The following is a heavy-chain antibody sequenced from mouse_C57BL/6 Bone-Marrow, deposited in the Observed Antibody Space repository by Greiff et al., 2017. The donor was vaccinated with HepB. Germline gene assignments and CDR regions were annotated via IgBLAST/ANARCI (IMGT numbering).Heavy chain of an antibody. CDR1: GFTFSNYW. CDR2: IRLKSDNYAT. CDR3: TNYYGSRGYFDV. D-gene: IGHD1-1*01. J-gene: IGHJ1*03. V-gene: IGHV6-3*01. Sequence: DVQLQESGGGLVQPGGSMKLSCVASGFTFSNYWMNWVRQSPEKGLEWVAQIRLKSDNYATHYAESVKGRFTISRDDSKSSVYLQMNNLRAEDTGIYYCTNYYGSRGYFDVWGTGTTVTVSS.